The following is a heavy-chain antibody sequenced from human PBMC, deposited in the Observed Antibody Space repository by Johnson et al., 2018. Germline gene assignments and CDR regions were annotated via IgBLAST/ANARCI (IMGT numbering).Heavy chain of an antibody. D-gene: IGHD6-6*01. CDR1: GIRFSDYG. CDR2: IAFDGRNK. J-gene: IGHJ6*03. Sequence: VQLVESGGGVIQPRRSLRLSCAASGIRFSDYGIHWVRQSPGKGLEWVAVIAFDGRNKYYTDSVQGRFTISSADSKNRLFLHMNSLRAEDTAVHYCAKEGSSSSFYNYYYMDVWGKGTTVTVSS. V-gene: IGHV3-30*18. CDR3: AKEGSSSSFYNYYYMDV.